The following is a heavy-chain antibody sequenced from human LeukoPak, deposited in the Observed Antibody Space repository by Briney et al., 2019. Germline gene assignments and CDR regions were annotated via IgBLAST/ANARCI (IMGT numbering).Heavy chain of an antibody. Sequence: PGESLKISCKGSGYIFANYWIAWVRQMPGKGLEWMGIIYPGDSDTRYSPSFQGQVTISGDKSISTAYLQWSSLKASDTAMYYCERLSRHWLVYAFEIWGQGTMVTVSS. CDR1: GYIFANYW. CDR3: ERLSRHWLVYAFEI. D-gene: IGHD6-19*01. CDR2: IYPGDSDT. J-gene: IGHJ3*02. V-gene: IGHV5-51*01.